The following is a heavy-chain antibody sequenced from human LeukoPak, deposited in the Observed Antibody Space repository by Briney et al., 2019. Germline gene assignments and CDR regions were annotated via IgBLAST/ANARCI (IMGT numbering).Heavy chain of an antibody. CDR3: ARGEGDSSSWYYHYYYGMDV. V-gene: IGHV1-8*01. Sequence: ASVKVSCKASGYTFTSYDINWVRQATGQGLEWMGWMNPNSGNTGYAQKFQGRVTMTRNTSISTAYMELSSLRSEDTAVYYRARGEGDSSSWYYHYYYGMDVWGQGTTVTVSS. D-gene: IGHD6-13*01. CDR1: GYTFTSYD. J-gene: IGHJ6*02. CDR2: MNPNSGNT.